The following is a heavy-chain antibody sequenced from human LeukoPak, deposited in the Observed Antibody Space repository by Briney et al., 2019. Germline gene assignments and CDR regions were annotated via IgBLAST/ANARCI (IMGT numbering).Heavy chain of an antibody. CDR3: ARGLNYYDSSGYYYYFDY. J-gene: IGHJ4*02. V-gene: IGHV4-59*01. D-gene: IGHD3-22*01. CDR2: ISYSGST. Sequence: SQTLSLTCTVSGGSLSPYYWSWIRQSPGKGLEWIGYISYSGSTNSHPSLKSRVTISVDTSKNQFSLKLSSVTAADTAVYYCARGLNYYDSSGYYYYFDYWGQGTLVTVSS. CDR1: GGSLSPYY.